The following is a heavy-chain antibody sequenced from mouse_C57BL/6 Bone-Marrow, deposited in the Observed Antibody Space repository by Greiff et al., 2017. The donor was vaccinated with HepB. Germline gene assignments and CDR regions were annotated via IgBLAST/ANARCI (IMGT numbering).Heavy chain of an antibody. D-gene: IGHD2-14*01. V-gene: IGHV1-54*01. Sequence: VQLQQSGAELVRPGTSVKVSCKASGYAFTNYLIEWVKQRPGQGLEWIGVINPGSGGTNYNEKFKVKETLTADKSSSAAYMQLSSLTSEDSAVYFCAWGGVRPKAWFAYWGQGTLVTVSS. CDR1: GYAFTNYL. CDR2: INPGSGGT. J-gene: IGHJ3*01. CDR3: AWGGVRPKAWFAY.